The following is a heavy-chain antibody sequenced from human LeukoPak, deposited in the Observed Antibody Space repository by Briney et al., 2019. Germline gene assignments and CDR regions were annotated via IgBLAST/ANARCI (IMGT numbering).Heavy chain of an antibody. CDR1: GFTFSSYD. J-gene: IGHJ3*02. CDR3: AKTIFGVVINDAFDI. D-gene: IGHD3-3*01. V-gene: IGHV3-30*02. CDR2: IRYDGSNK. Sequence: GGSLRLSCAASGFTFSSYDMHWVRQAPGKGLEWVAFIRYDGSNKYYADSVKGRFTISRDNSKNTLYLQMNSLRAEDTAVYYCAKTIFGVVINDAFDIWGQGTMVTVSS.